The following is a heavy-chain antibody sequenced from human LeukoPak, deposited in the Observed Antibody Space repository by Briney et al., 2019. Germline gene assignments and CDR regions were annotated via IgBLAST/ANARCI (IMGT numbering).Heavy chain of an antibody. J-gene: IGHJ4*02. Sequence: SETLSLTCTVSGGSISSSSYYWGWIRQPPGKGLEWIGSIYYSGSTYYNPSLKSRVTISVDTSKNQFSLKLSSVTAADTAVYYCARVGDSSSSDYWGQGTLVTVSS. CDR3: ARVGDSSSSDY. D-gene: IGHD6-6*01. CDR2: IYYSGST. V-gene: IGHV4-39*01. CDR1: GGSISSSSYY.